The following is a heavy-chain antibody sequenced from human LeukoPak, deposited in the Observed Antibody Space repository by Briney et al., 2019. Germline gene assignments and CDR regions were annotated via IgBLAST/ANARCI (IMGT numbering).Heavy chain of an antibody. J-gene: IGHJ3*02. CDR1: GFTFSSYD. CDR2: IGTAGDT. CDR3: ARAGFNGAFDI. V-gene: IGHV3-13*01. Sequence: GGSLRLSCAASGFTFSSYDMHWVRQATGKGLEWVSAIGTAGDTYYPGSVKGRFTISRENAKNSLYLQLNSLRAGDTAVYYCARAGFNGAFDIWGQGTMVTVSS. D-gene: IGHD1-1*01.